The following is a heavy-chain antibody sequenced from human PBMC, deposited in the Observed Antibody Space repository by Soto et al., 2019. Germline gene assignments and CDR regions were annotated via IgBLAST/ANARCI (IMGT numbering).Heavy chain of an antibody. CDR3: AREGVAPYYYYGMDV. J-gene: IGHJ6*02. V-gene: IGHV1-18*01. CDR1: GYDCRRSG. CDR2: ISTYNGDT. Sequence: GVLVKVAWKGAGYDCRRSGISWVRQAPGQGLEWMGWISTYNGDTNYAQTFQGRVTMTTDTSTSTVHMEVRSLRSDDTAVYYCAREGVAPYYYYGMDVWGQGTPVTVSS. D-gene: IGHD5-12*01.